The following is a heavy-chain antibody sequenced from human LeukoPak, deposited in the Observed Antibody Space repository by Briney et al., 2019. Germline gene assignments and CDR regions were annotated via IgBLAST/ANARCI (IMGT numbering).Heavy chain of an antibody. CDR3: ARISRVIAAAPYGMDV. CDR1: GGSISSGGYS. J-gene: IGHJ6*02. CDR2: IYHSGST. Sequence: PSETLSLTCAVSGGSISSGGYSWSWIRQPPGKGLEWIGYIYHSGSTYYNPSLKSRVTISVDRSKNQFSLKLSSVTAADTAVYYCARISRVIAAAPYGMDVWGQGTTVTVSS. V-gene: IGHV4-30-2*01. D-gene: IGHD6-13*01.